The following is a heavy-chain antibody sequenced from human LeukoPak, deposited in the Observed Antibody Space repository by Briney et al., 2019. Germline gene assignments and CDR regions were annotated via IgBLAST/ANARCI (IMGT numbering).Heavy chain of an antibody. CDR1: GFTVSSNY. Sequence: GGSLRLSCAASGFTVSSNYMSWVRQAPGKGLEWVSVIYSGGSTYYADSVKGRFTISRDNSKNTLYLQMNGLRAEDTAVYYCTRARMGDYGLGSYFLDYWGQGTLVTVSS. CDR3: TRARMGDYGLGSYFLDY. CDR2: IYSGGST. D-gene: IGHD3-10*01. J-gene: IGHJ4*02. V-gene: IGHV3-53*01.